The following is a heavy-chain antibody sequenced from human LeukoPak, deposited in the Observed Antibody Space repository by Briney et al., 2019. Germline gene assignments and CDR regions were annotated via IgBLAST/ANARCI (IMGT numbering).Heavy chain of an antibody. D-gene: IGHD2-2*01. J-gene: IGHJ4*02. Sequence: GGSLRLSCAASGFAFSSYNMKWVRQAPGKGLEWVSFISATSTYIYYADSVKGRFTVSRDNSKNLLYLQMDSLRVEDTAVYYCARAGTCSSTSCDGGIEYWGQGTLVTVSS. CDR3: ARAGTCSSTSCDGGIEY. CDR1: GFAFSSYN. V-gene: IGHV3-21*06. CDR2: ISATSTYI.